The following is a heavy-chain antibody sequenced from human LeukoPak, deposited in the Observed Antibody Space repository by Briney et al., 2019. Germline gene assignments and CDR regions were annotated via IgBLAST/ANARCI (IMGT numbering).Heavy chain of an antibody. J-gene: IGHJ4*02. CDR1: GSTFSNYW. D-gene: IGHD6-19*01. V-gene: IGHV3-74*01. Sequence: PGGSLRLSCAASGSTFSNYWMHWVRQAPGVGLVCVSRINGDVRSTNYADSVKGRFTISRDNAKNTLYLQMNRLRAEDTAVYYCVRRSVAGGFFDYWGQGTLVTVSS. CDR2: INGDVRST. CDR3: VRRSVAGGFFDY.